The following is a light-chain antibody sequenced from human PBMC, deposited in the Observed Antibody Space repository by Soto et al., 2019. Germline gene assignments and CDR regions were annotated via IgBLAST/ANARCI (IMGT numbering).Light chain of an antibody. CDR1: SSNIGSNT. CDR2: GNT. J-gene: IGLJ1*01. CDR3: QSYDSTLSARYV. V-gene: IGLV1-40*01. Sequence: QSVLTQPPSVSETPGQRVTISCSGSSSNIGSNTVNWYQQRPGTAPKLLIFGNTNRPSGVPDRFSGSKSGTSASLAITGLQAEDEGDYYCQSYDSTLSARYVFGTGTKVTVL.